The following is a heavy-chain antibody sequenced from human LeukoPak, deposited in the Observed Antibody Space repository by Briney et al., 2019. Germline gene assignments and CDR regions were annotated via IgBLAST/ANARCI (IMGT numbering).Heavy chain of an antibody. V-gene: IGHV3-9*01. CDR1: GFTFDDYA. J-gene: IGHJ3*02. D-gene: IGHD3-10*01. CDR3: ARDWFGETSFDAFDI. Sequence: GGSLRLSCAASGFTFDDYAMHWVRQAPGKGLEWVSGISWNSGSIGYADSVKGRFTISRDNAKNSLYLQMNSLRAEDTAVYYCARDWFGETSFDAFDIWGQGTMVTVSS. CDR2: ISWNSGSI.